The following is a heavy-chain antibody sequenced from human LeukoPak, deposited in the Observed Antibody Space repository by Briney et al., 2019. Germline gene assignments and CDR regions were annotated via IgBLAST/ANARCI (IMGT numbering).Heavy chain of an antibody. CDR2: ISSDNSYI. J-gene: IGHJ3*02. CDR1: GFTFSTYT. V-gene: IGHV3-21*01. CDR3: ARVSDYGDYGDAFDI. D-gene: IGHD4-17*01. Sequence: GGSLRLSCAASGFTFSTYTMNWVRQAPGKGLEWVSSISSDNSYIYYTDSVRGRFTISRGNAKNSLYLQMNSLRAEDTAVYYCARVSDYGDYGDAFDIWGQGTMVTVSS.